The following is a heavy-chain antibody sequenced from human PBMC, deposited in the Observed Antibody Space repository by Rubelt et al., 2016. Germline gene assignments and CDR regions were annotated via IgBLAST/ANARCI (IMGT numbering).Heavy chain of an antibody. J-gene: IGHJ3*02. CDR3: ARDFLEWSDAFDI. CDR1: GGTFSSYA. Sequence: QVQLVQSGAEVKKPGSSVKVSCKASGGTFSSYAISWVRQAPGQGLEWMGWINPNSGGTNYAQKFQGRVTMTRDTSISTAYMGLSRLGSDDTAVYYCARDFLEWSDAFDIWGQGTMVTVSS. CDR2: INPNSGGT. V-gene: IGHV1-2*02. D-gene: IGHD3-3*01.